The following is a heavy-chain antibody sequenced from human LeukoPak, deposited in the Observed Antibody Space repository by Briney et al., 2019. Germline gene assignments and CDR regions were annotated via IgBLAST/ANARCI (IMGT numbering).Heavy chain of an antibody. CDR2: IYWDDDK. D-gene: IGHD1-26*01. Sequence: KESGPTLVKPTQTLTLTCTFSGFSLSTSGVGVGWIRQPPGKALEWLALIYWDDDKRYSPSLKSRLTITKDTSKNQAVLTMTNMDPVDTATYYCARNSGSYLAYYFDYWGQGTLVTVSS. V-gene: IGHV2-5*02. CDR3: ARNSGSYLAYYFDY. CDR1: GFSLSTSGVG. J-gene: IGHJ4*02.